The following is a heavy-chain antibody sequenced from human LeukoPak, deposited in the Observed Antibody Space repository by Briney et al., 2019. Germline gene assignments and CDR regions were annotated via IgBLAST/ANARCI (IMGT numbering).Heavy chain of an antibody. V-gene: IGHV3-30*01. CDR2: ISYDGSNK. CDR1: GFTFSSYA. Sequence: GSLRPSCAASGFTFSSYAMHWVRQAPGKGLEWVAVISYDGSNKYYADSVKGRFTISRDNSKNTLYLQMNSLRAEDTAVYYCAGALMSPFDPWGQGTLVTVSS. D-gene: IGHD2-8*01. J-gene: IGHJ5*02. CDR3: AGALMSPFDP.